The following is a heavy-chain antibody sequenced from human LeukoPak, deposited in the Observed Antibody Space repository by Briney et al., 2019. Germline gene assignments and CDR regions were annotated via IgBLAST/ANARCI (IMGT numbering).Heavy chain of an antibody. D-gene: IGHD2-15*01. CDR3: ARGSSLLHWFDR. Sequence: LQTLSLTCTVSGGSISRGGYYWSWIRQHPGKGLVWIGYIYYSGSTYYNPSLKSRVTISVDTSKNQFSLKLSSVTAADTAVYYCARGSSLLHWFDRWGQGTLVTVSS. V-gene: IGHV4-31*03. J-gene: IGHJ5*02. CDR2: IYYSGST. CDR1: GGSISRGGYY.